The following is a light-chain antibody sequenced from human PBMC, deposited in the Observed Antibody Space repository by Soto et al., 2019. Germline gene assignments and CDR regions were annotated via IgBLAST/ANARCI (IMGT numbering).Light chain of an antibody. V-gene: IGLV2-14*01. CDR2: DVS. CDR3: SSYTSSTTVV. Sequence: QSVLTQPASVSGSPGQSITISCTGTSSDVGGYNYVSWYQQHPGKAPELMIYDVSSRPSGVSNRFSGSKSGNTASLTISGLQDEDEADYYCSSYTSSTTVVFGGGTKLTVL. J-gene: IGLJ2*01. CDR1: SSDVGGYNY.